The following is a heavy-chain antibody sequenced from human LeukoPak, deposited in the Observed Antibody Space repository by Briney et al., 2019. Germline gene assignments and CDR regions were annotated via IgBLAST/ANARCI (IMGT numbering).Heavy chain of an antibody. CDR1: GGSISSSY. CDR3: ARGPTRFGDAFDI. J-gene: IGHJ3*02. V-gene: IGHV4-4*07. CDR2: IYTSGST. Sequence: PSETLSLTCSVSGGSISSSYWSWIRQPAGKGLEWIGRIYTSGSTNHNPSLKSRVTMSVDTSKNQFSLKLSSVISADTAVYYCARGPTRFGDAFDIWGQGTMVTVSS. D-gene: IGHD3-10*01.